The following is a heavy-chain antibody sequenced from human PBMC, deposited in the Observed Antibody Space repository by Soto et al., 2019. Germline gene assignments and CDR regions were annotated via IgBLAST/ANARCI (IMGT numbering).Heavy chain of an antibody. J-gene: IGHJ4*02. Sequence: QVQLVQSGAEVKKPGASVKVSCKASGYTFSKYGIIWVRQAPGQGLEWMGWISAYNGDTNYAQKLXGXVXXTTDTSTSTVYMELRSLRSDDTAVYYCARGYGHDYWGQGTLVTVSS. CDR1: GYTFSKYG. D-gene: IGHD1-1*01. V-gene: IGHV1-18*01. CDR2: ISAYNGDT. CDR3: ARGYGHDY.